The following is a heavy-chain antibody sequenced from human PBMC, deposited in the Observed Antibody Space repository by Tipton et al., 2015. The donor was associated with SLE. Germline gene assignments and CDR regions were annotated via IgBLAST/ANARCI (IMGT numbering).Heavy chain of an antibody. D-gene: IGHD6-19*01. J-gene: IGHJ4*02. CDR3: ARERLGQWLAFDY. V-gene: IGHV3-53*01. CDR1: GFTFNIYA. Sequence: SLRLSCAASGFTFNIYAMSWVRQAPGKGLEWVSVIYSGGSTNYADSVKGRFTISRDNSKNTLYLQMNSLRAEDTAVYYCARERLGQWLAFDYWGQGTLVTVSS. CDR2: IYSGGST.